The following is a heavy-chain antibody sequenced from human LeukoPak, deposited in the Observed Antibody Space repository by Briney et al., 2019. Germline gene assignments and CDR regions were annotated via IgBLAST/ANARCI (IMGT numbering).Heavy chain of an antibody. V-gene: IGHV4-4*07. CDR3: AREVEMATQFDY. CDR2: ISTTGST. D-gene: IGHD5-24*01. J-gene: IGHJ4*02. Sequence: RPSETLSLTCTVSGGSISTHYWSWIRQPAGKGLEWIGRISTTGSTNYNPSLKSRVTMSIDTSKNQFSLKLSSVTAAGTAVSYCAREVEMATQFDYWGQGTLVTVSS. CDR1: GGSISTHY.